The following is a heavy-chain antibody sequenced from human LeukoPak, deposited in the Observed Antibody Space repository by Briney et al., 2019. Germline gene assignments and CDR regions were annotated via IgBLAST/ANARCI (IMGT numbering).Heavy chain of an antibody. V-gene: IGHV4-31*03. CDR3: ARGGRNERYSSSSEVVDY. Sequence: SQTLSLTCTVSGGSISSGGYYWSWIRQHPGKGLEWIGYIYYSGSTYYNPSLKSRVTISVDTSKNQFSLKLSSVTAADTAVYYCARGGRNERYSSSSEVVDYWGQGTLVTVSS. CDR1: GGSISSGGYY. D-gene: IGHD6-6*01. CDR2: IYYSGST. J-gene: IGHJ4*02.